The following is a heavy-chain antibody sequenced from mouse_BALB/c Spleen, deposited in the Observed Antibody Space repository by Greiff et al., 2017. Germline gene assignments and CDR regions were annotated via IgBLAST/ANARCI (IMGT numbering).Heavy chain of an antibody. Sequence: EVKLMESGPDLVKPSQSLSLTCTVTGYSIPSGYSWHWIRQFPGNKLEWMGYIHYSGSTNYNPSLKSRISITRDTSKNQFFLQLKSVTTEDTATYYCASITTVVASFDYWGQGTTLTVSS. V-gene: IGHV3-1*02. CDR2: IHYSGST. D-gene: IGHD1-1*01. CDR3: ASITTVVASFDY. J-gene: IGHJ2*01. CDR1: GYSIPSGYS.